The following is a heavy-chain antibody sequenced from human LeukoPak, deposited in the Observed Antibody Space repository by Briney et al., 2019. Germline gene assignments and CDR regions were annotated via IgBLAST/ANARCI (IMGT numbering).Heavy chain of an antibody. CDR1: GLTFSGYW. J-gene: IGHJ4*02. CDR3: ARRDYFDD. V-gene: IGHV3-74*01. Sequence: GGSLGLSRAASGLTFSGYWLHWVRQAPGKGLVWVARIKYDGSYTNYADSVKGRFAISRDNAKNTLYLQLNSLRAEDTAVYYCARRDYFDDWGQGTLVTVPS. CDR2: IKYDGSYT.